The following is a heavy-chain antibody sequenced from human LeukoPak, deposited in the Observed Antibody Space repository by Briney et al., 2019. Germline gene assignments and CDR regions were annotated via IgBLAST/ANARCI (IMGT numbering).Heavy chain of an antibody. CDR1: GFTFDDYG. Sequence: GGSLRLSCAASGFTFDDYGMSWVRQGPGKGLEWVSGINWNGGSTGYADSVKGRFTISRDNAKNSLYLQMKSLKAEDTALYYCARGGLLGYCSSTSCFCDYWGQGTLVTVSS. J-gene: IGHJ4*02. V-gene: IGHV3-20*04. CDR2: INWNGGST. CDR3: ARGGLLGYCSSTSCFCDY. D-gene: IGHD2-2*01.